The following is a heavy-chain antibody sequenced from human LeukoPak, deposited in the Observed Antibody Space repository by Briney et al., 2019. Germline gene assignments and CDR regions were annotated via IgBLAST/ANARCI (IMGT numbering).Heavy chain of an antibody. CDR1: GGSISSYY. Sequence: SETLSLTCTVSGGSISSYYWNWIRQPPGKGLEWIGYGSYSGSTDYNPSLKSRVTISVDTSKNQFSLKLSSVTAADTAVYYCARVLRYFDWLPSNYGMDVWGQGTTVTVSS. V-gene: IGHV4-59*12. CDR3: ARVLRYFDWLPSNYGMDV. J-gene: IGHJ6*02. CDR2: GSYSGST. D-gene: IGHD3-9*01.